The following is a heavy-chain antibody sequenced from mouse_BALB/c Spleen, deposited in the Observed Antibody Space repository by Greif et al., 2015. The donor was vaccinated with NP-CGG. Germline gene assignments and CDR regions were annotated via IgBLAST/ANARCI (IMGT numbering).Heavy chain of an antibody. CDR1: GYTFTSYW. CDR2: INPSTGYT. Sequence: QVQLKESGAELAKPGASVKMSCKASGYTFTSYWMHWVKQRPGQGLEWIGYINPSTGYTEYNQKFKDKPTLTADKSSSTAYMQLSSLTSEDSAVYYCARLSTMITSWFAYWGQGTLVTVSA. D-gene: IGHD2-4*01. J-gene: IGHJ3*01. V-gene: IGHV1-7*01. CDR3: ARLSTMITSWFAY.